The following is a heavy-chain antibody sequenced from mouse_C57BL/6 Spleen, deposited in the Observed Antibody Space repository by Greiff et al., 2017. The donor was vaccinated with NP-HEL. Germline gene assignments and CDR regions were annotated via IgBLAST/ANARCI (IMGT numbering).Heavy chain of an antibody. D-gene: IGHD1-1*01. CDR3: ARAYYYGSSYEGYFDY. CDR2: INPNNGGT. Sequence: EVQLQQSGPELVKPGASVKIPCKASGYTFTDYNMYWVKQSHGKSLEWIGDINPNNGGTIYNQKFKGKATLTVDKSSSTAYMELRSLTSEDTAVYYCARAYYYGSSYEGYFDYWGQGTTLTVSS. J-gene: IGHJ2*01. V-gene: IGHV1-18*01. CDR1: GYTFTDYN.